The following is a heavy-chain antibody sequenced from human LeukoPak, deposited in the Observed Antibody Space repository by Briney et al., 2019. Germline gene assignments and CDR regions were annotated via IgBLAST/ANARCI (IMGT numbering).Heavy chain of an antibody. J-gene: IGHJ4*02. CDR3: VRRVAAGINYFDY. D-gene: IGHD6-13*01. Sequence: ASVKVSCKASGYTFTSYYMHWVRQAPGQGLEWMGWINPNSGGTNYAQKFQGRVTMTRDTSISTAYMELSRLRSDDTAAYYCVRRVAAGINYFDYWGQGTLVTVSS. CDR2: INPNSGGT. V-gene: IGHV1-2*02. CDR1: GYTFTSYY.